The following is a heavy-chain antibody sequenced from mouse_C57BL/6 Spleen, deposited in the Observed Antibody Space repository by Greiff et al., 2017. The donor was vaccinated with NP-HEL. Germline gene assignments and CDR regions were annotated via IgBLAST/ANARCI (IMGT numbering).Heavy chain of an antibody. J-gene: IGHJ4*01. CDR2: ISYSGST. CDR3: ARGPEGYYAMDY. CDR1: GYSITSGYD. V-gene: IGHV3-1*01. Sequence: ESGPGMVKPSQSLSLTCTVTGYSITSGYDWHWIRHFPGNKLEWMGYISYSGSTNYNPSLKSRISITHDTSKNHFFLKLNSVTTEDTATYYCARGPEGYYAMDYWGQGTSVTVSS.